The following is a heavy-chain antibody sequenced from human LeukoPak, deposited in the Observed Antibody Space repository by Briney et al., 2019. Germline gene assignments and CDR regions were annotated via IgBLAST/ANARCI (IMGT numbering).Heavy chain of an antibody. CDR3: ARVVVVPAAIYRAGYFDY. CDR2: IYYSGST. CDR1: GGSISSSSYY. J-gene: IGHJ4*02. Sequence: SETLSLTCTVSGGSISSSSYYWGWIRQPPGKGLEWIGSIYYSGSTYYNPSLKSRVTISVDTSKNQFSLKLSSVTAADTAVYYCARVVVVPAAIYRAGYFDYWGQGTLVTVSS. D-gene: IGHD2-2*01. V-gene: IGHV4-39*07.